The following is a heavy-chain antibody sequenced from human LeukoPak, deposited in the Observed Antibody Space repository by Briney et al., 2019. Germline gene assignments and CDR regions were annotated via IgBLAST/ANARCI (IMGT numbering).Heavy chain of an antibody. CDR2: IKQEGSEK. V-gene: IGHV3-7*03. D-gene: IGHD3-9*01. CDR1: GFTFSSYW. Sequence: PGGSLRLSCAASGFTFSSYWMSWVRQAPGEGLEWVANIKQEGSEKYYVDSVKGRFTTSRDNSKNTLYLQMNSLRAEDTAVYYCARASVLRYFDWLSEDLHFDYWGQGTLVTVSS. CDR3: ARASVLRYFDWLSEDLHFDY. J-gene: IGHJ4*02.